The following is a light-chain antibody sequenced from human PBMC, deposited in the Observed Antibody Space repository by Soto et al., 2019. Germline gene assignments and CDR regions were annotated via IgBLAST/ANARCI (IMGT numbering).Light chain of an antibody. CDR1: HGVSSY. CDR2: DAS. CDR3: QQYGNSPST. V-gene: IGKV3D-11*01. J-gene: IGKJ5*01. Sequence: EIVLTQSPATLSLSPGERATLSCRASHGVSSYLAWYQQKPGQAPRLLIYDASNRATGIPARFSGSGPGTDFTLTISSLEPEDFAVYWCQQYGNSPSTFGQGTRLEI.